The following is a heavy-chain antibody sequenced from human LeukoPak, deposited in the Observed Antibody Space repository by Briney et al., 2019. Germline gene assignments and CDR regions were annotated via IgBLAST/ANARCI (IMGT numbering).Heavy chain of an antibody. CDR2: INHSGST. V-gene: IGHV4-34*01. CDR1: GGSFSGYY. Sequence: SETLSLTCAVYGGSFSGYYWSWIRQPPGKGLEWIGEINHSGSTNYNPSLKSRVTISVGTSKNQFSLKLSSVTAADTAVYYCARALASAPPYYFDYWGQGTLVTVSS. CDR3: ARALASAPPYYFDY. J-gene: IGHJ4*02.